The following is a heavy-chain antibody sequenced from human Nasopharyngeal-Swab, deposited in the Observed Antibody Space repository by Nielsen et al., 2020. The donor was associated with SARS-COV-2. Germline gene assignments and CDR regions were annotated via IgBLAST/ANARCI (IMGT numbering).Heavy chain of an antibody. V-gene: IGHV1-2*05. CDR1: GYSFTAYY. CDR3: ARIGGSRDYDGAFDI. J-gene: IGHJ3*02. CDR2: INPNSGDT. Sequence: ASVKVSCKASGYSFTAYYMHWVRQAPGQGLEWMGRINPNSGDTNYAQKLQGRVTMTTDTSTSTAYMELRSLRSDDTGVYYCARIGGSRDYDGAFDIWGQGTMVTVSS. D-gene: IGHD4-23*01.